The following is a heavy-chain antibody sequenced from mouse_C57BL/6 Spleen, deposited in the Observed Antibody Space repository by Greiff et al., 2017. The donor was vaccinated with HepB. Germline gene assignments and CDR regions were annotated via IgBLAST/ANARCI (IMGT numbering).Heavy chain of an antibody. CDR1: GFTFSSYA. CDR3: ARANYYGTLYAMDY. Sequence: DVKLVESGGGLVKPGGSLKLSCAASGFTFSSYAMSWVRQTPEKRLEWVATISDGGSYTYYPDNVKGRFTISRDNAKNNLYLQMSHLKSEDTAMYYCARANYYGTLYAMDYWGQGTSVTVSS. CDR2: ISDGGSYT. D-gene: IGHD1-1*01. J-gene: IGHJ4*01. V-gene: IGHV5-4*03.